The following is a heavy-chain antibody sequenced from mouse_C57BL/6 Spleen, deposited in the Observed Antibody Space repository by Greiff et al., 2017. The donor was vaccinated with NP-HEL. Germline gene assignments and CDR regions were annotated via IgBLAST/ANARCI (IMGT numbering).Heavy chain of an antibody. CDR1: GYTFTDYY. V-gene: IGHV1-76*01. CDR3: AKGGVTTCFDY. J-gene: IGHJ2*01. D-gene: IGHD2-2*01. Sequence: VQLQQSGAELVRPGASVKLSCKASGYTFTDYYINWVKQRPGQGLEWIARIYPGSGNTYYTEKFKGKATLTAEKSSSTAYMQLSSLTSEDSAVYFCAKGGVTTCFDYWGQGTTLTVSS. CDR2: IYPGSGNT.